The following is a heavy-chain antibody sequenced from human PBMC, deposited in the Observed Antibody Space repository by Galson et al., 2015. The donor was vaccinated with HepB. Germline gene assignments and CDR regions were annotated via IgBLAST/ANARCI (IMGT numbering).Heavy chain of an antibody. D-gene: IGHD6-19*01. J-gene: IGHJ6*02. Sequence: SLRLSCAASGFTFSSYGTHWVRQAPGKGLEWVAVISYDGSNKYYADSVKGRFTISRDNSKNTLYLQMNSLRAEDTAVYYCAKDIAVATGNYYYGMDVWGQGTTVTVSS. CDR1: GFTFSSYG. V-gene: IGHV3-30*18. CDR2: ISYDGSNK. CDR3: AKDIAVATGNYYYGMDV.